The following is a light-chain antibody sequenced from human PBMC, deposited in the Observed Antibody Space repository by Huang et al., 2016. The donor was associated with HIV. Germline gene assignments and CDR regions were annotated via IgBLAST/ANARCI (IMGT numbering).Light chain of an antibody. J-gene: IGKJ5*01. V-gene: IGKV3-15*01. CDR1: HNVSSN. CDR3: QQYDNWPLT. Sequence: ERVMTQSPATLSVAPGERVTLSCRASHNVSSNLAWYQQKPGQAPRLLIHGASTRATGIPARFSGSGSGTKFTLAISSLQSEDSGVYFCQQYDNWPLTFGQGTRLEIK. CDR2: GAS.